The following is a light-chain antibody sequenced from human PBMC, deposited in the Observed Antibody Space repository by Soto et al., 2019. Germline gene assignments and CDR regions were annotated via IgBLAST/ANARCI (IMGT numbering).Light chain of an antibody. CDR1: SSDVGSFNY. V-gene: IGLV2-11*01. CDR2: DVT. J-gene: IGLJ1*01. CDR3: CSYAGSPYV. Sequence: SESRSVAGAPGQTVAISCTGTSSDVGSFNYVSWYQQHPDKAPKLMIYDVTKRPSGVPDRFSGSKSGNTASLTISGLQAEDEADYYCCSYAGSPYVFGTGTKVTVL.